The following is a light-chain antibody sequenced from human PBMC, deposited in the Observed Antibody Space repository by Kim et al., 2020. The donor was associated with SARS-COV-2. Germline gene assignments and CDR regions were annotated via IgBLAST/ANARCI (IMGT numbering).Light chain of an antibody. CDR3: QQYHHWPPIT. J-gene: IGKJ5*01. CDR1: QSVSSD. V-gene: IGKV3-15*01. Sequence: PGERATLSCRASQSVSSDLAWYQQKPGQTPRLLIYGASTRATGIPARFSGSGSGTDFTLTITSLQSEDFAVYYCQQYHHWPPITFGQGTRLEIK. CDR2: GAS.